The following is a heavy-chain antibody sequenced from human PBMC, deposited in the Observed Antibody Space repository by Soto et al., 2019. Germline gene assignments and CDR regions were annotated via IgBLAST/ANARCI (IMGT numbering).Heavy chain of an antibody. CDR2: INRSGST. J-gene: IGHJ6*02. Sequence: SETLSLTCAVYGGSFSGYYWSWIRQPPGKGLEWIGEINRSGSTNYNPSLKSRVTISVDTSKNQFSLKLSSVTAADTAVYYCAVRSGSNWYYFYYGMDVWGQGTTVTVSS. CDR3: AVRSGSNWYYFYYGMDV. CDR1: GGSFSGYY. V-gene: IGHV4-34*01. D-gene: IGHD4-4*01.